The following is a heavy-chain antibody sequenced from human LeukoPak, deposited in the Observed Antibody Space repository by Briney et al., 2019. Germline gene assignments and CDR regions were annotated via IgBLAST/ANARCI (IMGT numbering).Heavy chain of an antibody. Sequence: SETLSPTCAVYGGSFSGYYWSWIRQPPGKGLEWIGEINHSGSTNYNPSLKSRVTISMDKSKNHFSLELTSVTAADTAVYYCAREFGGSHGFDPWGQGTLVTVSS. CDR2: INHSGST. V-gene: IGHV4-34*01. D-gene: IGHD3-16*01. CDR1: GGSFSGYY. CDR3: AREFGGSHGFDP. J-gene: IGHJ5*02.